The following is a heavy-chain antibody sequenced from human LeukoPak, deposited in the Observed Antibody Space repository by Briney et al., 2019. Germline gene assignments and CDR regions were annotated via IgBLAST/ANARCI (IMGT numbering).Heavy chain of an antibody. CDR3: AKSLRSGSGWASDY. CDR2: ITWSNGEI. V-gene: IGHV3-9*01. CDR1: GLTFDVYA. Sequence: GRSLRLSCAASGLTFDVYAVHWVRQAPGKGLEWVSGITWSNGEIAYADSVKGRFTISRDNAKMYLQMNSLRTEDTAVYYCAKSLRSGSGWASDYWGQGTLVTVSS. J-gene: IGHJ4*02. D-gene: IGHD6-19*01.